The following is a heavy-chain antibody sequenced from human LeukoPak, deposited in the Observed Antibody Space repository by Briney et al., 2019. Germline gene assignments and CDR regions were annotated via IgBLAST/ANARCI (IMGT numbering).Heavy chain of an antibody. V-gene: IGHV3-48*01. CDR1: GFTFSSYS. J-gene: IGHJ6*03. CDR2: ISSSSSTI. CDR3: ARLPGGPHYYMDV. D-gene: IGHD3-10*01. Sequence: GGSLRLSCAASGFTFSSYSMNWVRQAPGKGLEWVSYISSSSSTIYYADSMKGRFTISRDNAKNSLYLQMNSLKASDNAMYYCARLPGGPHYYMDVWAKGTTVTVSS.